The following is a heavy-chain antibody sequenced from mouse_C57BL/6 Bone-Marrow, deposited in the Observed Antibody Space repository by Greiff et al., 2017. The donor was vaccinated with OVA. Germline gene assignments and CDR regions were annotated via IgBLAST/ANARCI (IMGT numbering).Heavy chain of an antibody. D-gene: IGHD2-5*01. V-gene: IGHV6-3*01. CDR3: TGGAYYSNYVWFAY. Sequence: DVMLVESGGGLVQPGGSMKLSCVASGFTFSNYWMNWVRQSPEKGLEWVAQIRLTSDNYAPHSADSVKGRFTISRDDSKSRGYLQMNNLRAEDTGIYYCTGGAYYSNYVWFAYWGQGTLVTVSA. CDR2: IRLTSDNYAP. J-gene: IGHJ3*01. CDR1: GFTFSNYW.